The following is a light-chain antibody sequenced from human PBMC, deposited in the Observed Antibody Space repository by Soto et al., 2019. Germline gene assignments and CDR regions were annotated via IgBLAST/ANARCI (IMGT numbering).Light chain of an antibody. CDR1: QGVSAS. CDR2: AAA. V-gene: IGKV1D-12*01. J-gene: IGKJ2*01. CDR3: QHTDTYPYT. Sequence: DIQMTQSPSSVSASVGDRVTITCRASQGVSASLAWYQQKAGRAPKLLIYAAATLQTGVPSRFSGSYSGTDFTLTVTSLQPEDAATYYCQHTDTYPYTFGQGTNLEIK.